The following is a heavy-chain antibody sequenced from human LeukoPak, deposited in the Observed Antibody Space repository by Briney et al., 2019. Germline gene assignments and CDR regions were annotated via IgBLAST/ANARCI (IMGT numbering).Heavy chain of an antibody. D-gene: IGHD6-13*01. CDR2: ITNSGSIL. V-gene: IGHV3-11*04. Sequence: GGSLRLSCAASGFTFSDYYMTWIRQAPRKGLERVAYITNSGSILYYADSVKGRFTISRDNAKNSLFLQMNSLRAEDTAVYYCARDGSRSWSLNTWFDPWGQGTQVTVSS. J-gene: IGHJ5*02. CDR1: GFTFSDYY. CDR3: ARDGSRSWSLNTWFDP.